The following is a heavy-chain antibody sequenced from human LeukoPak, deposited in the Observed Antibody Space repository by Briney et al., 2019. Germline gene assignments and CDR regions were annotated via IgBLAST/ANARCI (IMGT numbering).Heavy chain of an antibody. V-gene: IGHV4-39*01. D-gene: IGHD3-3*01. CDR3: ARGGYDFWSGYRRNWFDP. Sequence: PSETLSLTCTVSGGSISSSSYYWGWIRQPPGKGLEWIGSIYYSGSTYYNPSLKSRVTISVDTSKNQFSLKLSSVTAADTAVYYCARGGYDFWSGYRRNWFDPWGQGTLVTVSS. CDR1: GGSISSSSYY. CDR2: IYYSGST. J-gene: IGHJ5*02.